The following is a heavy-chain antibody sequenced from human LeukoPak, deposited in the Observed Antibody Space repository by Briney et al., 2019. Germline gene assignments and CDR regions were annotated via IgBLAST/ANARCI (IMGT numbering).Heavy chain of an antibody. CDR1: GCTFSSYA. CDR3: VRSGSDSLYCFDY. CDR2: ISYNGSNK. V-gene: IGHV3-30-3*01. Sequence: AGSLSLSCTASGCTFSSYAMRWVRQSPGKGLDWVGDISYNGSNKYNADSMKGRPTIARDTTKNTPYMQMTSLAAEHTAFYYCVRSGSDSLYCFDYRGQGTLVTVSS. J-gene: IGHJ4*02. D-gene: IGHD3-10*01.